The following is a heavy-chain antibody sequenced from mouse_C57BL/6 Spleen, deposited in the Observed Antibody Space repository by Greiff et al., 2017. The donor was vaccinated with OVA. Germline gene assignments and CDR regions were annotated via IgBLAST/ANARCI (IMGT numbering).Heavy chain of an antibody. CDR2: INPNNGGT. V-gene: IGHV1-22*01. D-gene: IGHD1-1*01. CDR1: GYTFTDYN. Sequence: EVQLQQSGPELVKPGASVKMSCKASGYTFTDYNMHWVKQSHGKSLEWIGYINPNNGGTSYNQKFKGKATLTVNKSSSTAYMELRSLTSEDSAVYYCASVYYGSSYFDYWGQGTTLTVSS. J-gene: IGHJ2*01. CDR3: ASVYYGSSYFDY.